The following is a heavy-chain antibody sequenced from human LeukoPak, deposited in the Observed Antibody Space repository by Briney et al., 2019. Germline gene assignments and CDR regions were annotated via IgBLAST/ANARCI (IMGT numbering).Heavy chain of an antibody. CDR1: GGFISSDY. V-gene: IGHV4-59*08. D-gene: IGHD3/OR15-3a*01. J-gene: IGHJ4*02. CDR2: IYHSGST. CDR3: ARQTGSGLFILL. Sequence: PSETLSLTCTVSGGFISSDYWSWIRQPPGQGLEWIGYIYHSGSTNYNPSLKSRVTISVDTSKNQFSLRLTSVTAADTAVYYCARQTGSGLFILLGGQGTLVTVSS.